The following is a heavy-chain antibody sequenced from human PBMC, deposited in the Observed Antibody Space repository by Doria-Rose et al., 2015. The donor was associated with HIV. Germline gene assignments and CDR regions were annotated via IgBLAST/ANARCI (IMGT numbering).Heavy chain of an antibody. J-gene: IGHJ4*02. Sequence: QVTLKESGPVLVKPTETLTLTCTVSGVSLSSPGMGVSWIRQPPGKALEWLANILSDDERAYKTSLKSRLTISRGASKSPVVLTMTDMDPVDTATYYCARIKSSRWYHKYYFDFWGQGTLVIVSA. CDR2: ILSDDER. CDR1: GVSLSSPGMG. V-gene: IGHV2-26*01. D-gene: IGHD6-13*01. CDR3: ARIKSSRWYHKYYFDF.